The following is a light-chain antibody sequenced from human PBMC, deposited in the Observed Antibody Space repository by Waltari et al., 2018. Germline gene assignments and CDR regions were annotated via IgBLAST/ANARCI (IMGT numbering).Light chain of an antibody. CDR2: RAS. CDR3: QQHDNSPLT. CDR1: QGISNW. J-gene: IGKJ4*01. Sequence: DIQMTQSPASLSASVGDRVTITCRASQGISNWLAWYQQKPGKAPKLLIYRASNLETGVPSRFSGSGSGTDFTLNISSLQPEDIATYYCQQHDNSPLTFGGGTKVEIK. V-gene: IGKV1-33*01.